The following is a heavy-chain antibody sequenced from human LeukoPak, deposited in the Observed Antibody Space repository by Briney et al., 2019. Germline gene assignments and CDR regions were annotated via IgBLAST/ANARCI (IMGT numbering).Heavy chain of an antibody. CDR3: ARDWGYCSSTSCYRVYYMDV. CDR2: ISSISSYI. CDR1: GFTFSSYS. Sequence: KPGGSLRLSCAASGFTFSSYSMNWVRQAPGKGLEWVSSISSISSYIYYADSVKGRFTISRDNAKNSLYLQMNSLRAEDTAVYYCARDWGYCSSTSCYRVYYMDVWGKGTTVTVSS. J-gene: IGHJ6*03. D-gene: IGHD2-2*01. V-gene: IGHV3-21*01.